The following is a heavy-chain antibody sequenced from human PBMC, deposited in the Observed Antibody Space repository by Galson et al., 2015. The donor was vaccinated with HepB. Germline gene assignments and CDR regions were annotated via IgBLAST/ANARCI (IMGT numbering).Heavy chain of an antibody. Sequence: SLRLSCAASGRTFSTHGMHWVRQAPGNGLEWVTIISKDGSNEKYADSVKGRFTVSRYNSKSTLYLQMDSLRPEDTGVYYCAGGRAGAFGYWGQGTLVTVSS. D-gene: IGHD1-26*01. V-gene: IGHV3-30*03. J-gene: IGHJ4*02. CDR1: GRTFSTHG. CDR2: ISKDGSNE. CDR3: AGGRAGAFGY.